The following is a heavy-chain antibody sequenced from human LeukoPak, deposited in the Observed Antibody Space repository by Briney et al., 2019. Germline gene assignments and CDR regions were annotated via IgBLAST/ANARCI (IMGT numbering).Heavy chain of an antibody. D-gene: IGHD3-10*01. J-gene: IGHJ4*02. Sequence: GGSLRLSCAAPGFTFSDYYMSWVRQAPGEGGEWVSYISSSGSTIYYADSVKGRFTISRDNAKNSLYLQMNSLRAEDTAVYYCAHDYYGSGGDYWGQGTLVTVSS. CDR3: AHDYYGSGGDY. CDR1: GFTFSDYY. V-gene: IGHV3-11*04. CDR2: ISSSGSTI.